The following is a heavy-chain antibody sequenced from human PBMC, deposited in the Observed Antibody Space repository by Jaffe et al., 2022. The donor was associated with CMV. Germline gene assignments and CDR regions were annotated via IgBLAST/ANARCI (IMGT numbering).Heavy chain of an antibody. D-gene: IGHD3-16*02. Sequence: EVQLVESGGGLVQPGRSLRLSCTASGFTFGDYAMSWVRQAPGKGLEWVGFIRSKAYGGTTEYAASVKGRFTISRDDSKSIAYLQMNSLKTEDTAVYYCTRVLGELSLEAFQFDYWGQGTLVTVSS. CDR3: TRVLGELSLEAFQFDY. CDR1: GFTFGDYA. CDR2: IRSKAYGGTT. V-gene: IGHV3-49*04. J-gene: IGHJ4*02.